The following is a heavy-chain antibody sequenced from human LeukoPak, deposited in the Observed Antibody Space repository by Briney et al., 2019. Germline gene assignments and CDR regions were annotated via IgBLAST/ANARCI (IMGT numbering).Heavy chain of an antibody. V-gene: IGHV4-39*01. CDR2: IYSSGSA. D-gene: IGHD1-26*01. CDR3: ARQNGGSWNYYYMDV. J-gene: IGHJ6*03. CDR1: GGSVNSGAYY. Sequence: PSETLSLTCTVSGGSVNSGAYYWSWIRQPPGKGLEWIGNIYSSGSAYYNPSLKSRVTISVDTSKNQFSLKLSSVTAADTAVYYCARQNGGSWNYYYMDVWGKGTTVTVSS.